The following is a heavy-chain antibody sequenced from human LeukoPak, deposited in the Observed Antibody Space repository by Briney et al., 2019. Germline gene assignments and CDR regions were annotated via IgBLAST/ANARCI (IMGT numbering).Heavy chain of an antibody. D-gene: IGHD2-2*01. J-gene: IGHJ6*02. V-gene: IGHV4-59*01. CDR2: ISYTGST. CDR3: ARDSSTSYYYYGMDV. Sequence: SETLSLTCSVSGGSITNYYWSWIRQPPGKGLEWIGYISYTGSTNYNPSLKSRVTISSDTSKNQFSLNVNSVTAADTAVYYCARDSSTSYYYYGMDVWGQGTTVTVSS. CDR1: GGSITNYY.